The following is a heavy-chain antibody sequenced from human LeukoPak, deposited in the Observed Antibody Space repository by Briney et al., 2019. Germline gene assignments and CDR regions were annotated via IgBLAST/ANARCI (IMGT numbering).Heavy chain of an antibody. CDR2: IYYSGST. Sequence: SQTLSLTCTVSGGSISSGGYYWSWIRQHPGKGLEWIGYIYYSGSTYYNPSLKSRVTISVDTSKNQFSLKLSSVTAADTAVYYCARDGYGSGSYSPYLRAFDIWGQGTMVTVSS. D-gene: IGHD3-10*01. J-gene: IGHJ3*02. V-gene: IGHV4-31*03. CDR3: ARDGYGSGSYSPYLRAFDI. CDR1: GGSISSGGYY.